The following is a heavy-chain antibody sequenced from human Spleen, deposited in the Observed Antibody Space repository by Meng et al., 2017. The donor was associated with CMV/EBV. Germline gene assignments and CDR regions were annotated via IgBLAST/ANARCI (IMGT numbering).Heavy chain of an antibody. D-gene: IGHD3-3*01. CDR1: GFIFSNYA. V-gene: IGHV3-23*01. J-gene: IGHJ4*02. Sequence: GESLKISCAASGFIFSNYAMSWVRQAPGKGLEWVSTFSGSADSTYYADSVKGRFTISRDDSRNTVYLQMSSLRPEDTAVYYCAKDQRAGRITIFGLVLDYWGQGTLVTVSS. CDR3: AKDQRAGRITIFGLVLDY. CDR2: FSGSADST.